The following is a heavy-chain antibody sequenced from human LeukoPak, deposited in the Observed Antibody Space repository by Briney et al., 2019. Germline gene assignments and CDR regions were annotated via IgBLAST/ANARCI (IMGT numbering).Heavy chain of an antibody. J-gene: IGHJ6*02. Sequence: SVKVSCKASGGTFSSYAISWVRQAPGQGLEWMGRIIPILGIANYAQKFQGRVTITADKSTSTAYMELSSLRSEDTAVYYCASFYGSGSYPTLAPPDVWGQGITVTVSS. CDR2: IIPILGIA. CDR1: GGTFSSYA. V-gene: IGHV1-69*04. D-gene: IGHD3-10*01. CDR3: ASFYGSGSYPTLAPPDV.